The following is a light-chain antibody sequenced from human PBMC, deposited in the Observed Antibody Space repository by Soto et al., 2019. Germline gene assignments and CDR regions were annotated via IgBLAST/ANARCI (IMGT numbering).Light chain of an antibody. CDR2: AAS. CDR1: QDISSS. J-gene: IGKJ1*01. V-gene: IGKV1-9*01. Sequence: DIQLTQSPPFLSASVGDRVTITCRASQDISSSLAWYQQKPGKAPKLLIYAASSLQSGVPSRFSGSGSGTDFTLTISSLQPEDFATYYCLQHNSYLWTFGQGTKVDIK. CDR3: LQHNSYLWT.